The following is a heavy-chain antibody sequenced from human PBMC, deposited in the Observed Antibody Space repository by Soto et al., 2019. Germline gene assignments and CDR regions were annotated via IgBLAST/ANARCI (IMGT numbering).Heavy chain of an antibody. D-gene: IGHD3-16*01. J-gene: IGHJ3*02. CDR3: ARENYIWENDAFDI. CDR1: GFTFSSYG. V-gene: IGHV3-33*01. CDR2: IWYDGSNK. Sequence: GGSLRLSCAASGFTFSSYGMHWVRQAPGKGLEWVAVIWYDGSNKYYADSVKGRFTISRDNSKNTLYLQMNSLRAEDTAVYYCARENYIWENDAFDIWGQGTMVTVSS.